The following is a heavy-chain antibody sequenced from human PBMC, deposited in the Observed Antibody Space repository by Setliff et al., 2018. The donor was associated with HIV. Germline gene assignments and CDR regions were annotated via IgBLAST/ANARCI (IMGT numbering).Heavy chain of an antibody. CDR3: AGGDLYGDYAFSY. Sequence: PSETLSLTCTVSGGSISSYYWSVFRQPPGKGLEWIGYIYYSGSSNYNPSLKSRVTISVDTSNNQFSLKLSPVTAADTAVYYCAGGDLYGDYAFSYWGQGTLVTVSS. CDR1: GGSISSYY. V-gene: IGHV4-59*03. D-gene: IGHD4-17*01. J-gene: IGHJ4*02. CDR2: IYYSGSS.